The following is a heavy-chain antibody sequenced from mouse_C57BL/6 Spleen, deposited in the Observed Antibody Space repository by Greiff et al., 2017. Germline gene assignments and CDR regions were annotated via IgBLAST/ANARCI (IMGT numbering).Heavy chain of an antibody. V-gene: IGHV1-59*01. J-gene: IGHJ4*01. CDR3: ARPLYGNYEDYYAMDY. CDR1: GYTFTSYW. D-gene: IGHD2-1*01. Sequence: QVQLQQPGAELVRPGTSVKLSCKASGYTFTSYWMHWVKQRPGQGLEWIGVIDPSDSYTNYNQKFKGKSTFTVDTSSSTAYMQLSSLTSEDSAVYYCARPLYGNYEDYYAMDYWGQGTSVTVSS. CDR2: IDPSDSYT.